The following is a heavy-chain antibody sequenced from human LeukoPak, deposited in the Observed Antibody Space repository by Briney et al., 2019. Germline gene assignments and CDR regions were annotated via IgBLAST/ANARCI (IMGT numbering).Heavy chain of an antibody. CDR3: ARRAGGYSHPYDY. V-gene: IGHV3-11*01. CDR2: ISSSGSTI. Sequence: NPGGSLRLSCAASGFTLSDYYMSWIRQAPGKGLEWVSYISSSGSTILYADSVKGRFTISRDNSKNTLYLQMNSLRAEDTAVYYCARRAGGYSHPYDYWGQGILVTVSS. D-gene: IGHD4-23*01. CDR1: GFTLSDYY. J-gene: IGHJ4*02.